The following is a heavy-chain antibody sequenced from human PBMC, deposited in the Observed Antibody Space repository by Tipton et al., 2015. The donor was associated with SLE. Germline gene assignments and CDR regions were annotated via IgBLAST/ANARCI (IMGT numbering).Heavy chain of an antibody. Sequence: RSLRLSCAASGFTFSSFGIHWVRQAPGKGLEWVAVISYDGSEKSYADSVKGRFTISRDNSKNTLYLQMNSLRVEDTALYYCAKDRDYSGRYWFDPGGQEPLVNVSS. V-gene: IGHV3-30*18. CDR1: GFTFSSFG. J-gene: IGHJ5*02. CDR2: ISYDGSEK. CDR3: AKDRDYSGRYWFDP. D-gene: IGHD1-26*01.